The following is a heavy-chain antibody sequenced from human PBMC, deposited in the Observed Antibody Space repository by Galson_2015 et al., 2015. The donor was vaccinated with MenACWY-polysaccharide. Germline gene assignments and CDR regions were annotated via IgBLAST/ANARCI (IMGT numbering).Heavy chain of an antibody. CDR3: AKGKLSREARTGLYGMDV. CDR2: INLDGSVK. J-gene: IGHJ6*02. D-gene: IGHD6-6*01. CDR1: GFSFESFW. Sequence: SLRLSCAASGFSFESFWMSWVRQVPGKGLQEVAQINLDGSVKTYADSVRGRFTISRDNAEKSLSLQMSSLRADDTAVYYCAKGKLSREARTGLYGMDVWGQGTTVIVSS. V-gene: IGHV3-7*03.